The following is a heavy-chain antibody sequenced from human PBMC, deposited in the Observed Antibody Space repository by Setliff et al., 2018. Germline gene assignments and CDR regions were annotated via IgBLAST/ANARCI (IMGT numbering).Heavy chain of an antibody. CDR1: SHILTSYG. CDR2: ISPYNGHT. V-gene: IGHV1-18*01. J-gene: IGHJ3*01. D-gene: IGHD3-16*02. Sequence: ASVKVSCKASSHILTSYGLSWVRQAPGQGLEWMGWISPYNGHTNYDQRFQGRVTMTTDTSTTTASLELRALRSDDTAVYYCARDPLYRENLSRVFDFWGQGTMVTVSS. CDR3: ARDPLYRENLSRVFDF.